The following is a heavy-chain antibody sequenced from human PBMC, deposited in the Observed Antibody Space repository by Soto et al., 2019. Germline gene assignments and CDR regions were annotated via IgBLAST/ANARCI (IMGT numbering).Heavy chain of an antibody. CDR1: GDSVSSNSAA. V-gene: IGHV6-1*01. J-gene: IGHJ6*02. D-gene: IGHD3-10*01. CDR3: ARVWFGEIGVYYYYGMDF. CDR2: TYYRSKWYN. Sequence: AQTLSITCAISGDSVSSNSAAWNWIRQSPSRGLERLGRTYYRSKWYNDYAVSVKSRITINPDTSKNQFSLQLNSVTPEDTAVYYCARVWFGEIGVYYYYGMDFWGQGTTVTVSS.